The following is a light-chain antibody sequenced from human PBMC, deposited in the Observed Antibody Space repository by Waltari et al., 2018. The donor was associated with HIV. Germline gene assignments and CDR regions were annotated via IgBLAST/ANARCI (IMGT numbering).Light chain of an antibody. CDR3: AAWDDSLNGPV. J-gene: IGLJ3*02. CDR2: SNN. V-gene: IGLV1-44*01. Sequence: SVLTQPPSASGTPGQRVTISCSGSSSNIGSNTVNWYQQLPGTAPKLLLYSNNPRPSGVPDRFSGSKSGTSASLAISGLQSEDEADYYCAAWDDSLNGPVFGGGTKLTVL. CDR1: SSNIGSNT.